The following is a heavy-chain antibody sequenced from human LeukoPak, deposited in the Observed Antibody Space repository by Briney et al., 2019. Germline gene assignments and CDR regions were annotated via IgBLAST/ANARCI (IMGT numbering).Heavy chain of an antibody. CDR2: SLPGESDT. CDR3: ASMRSGYHFDY. Sequence: ESLKISCKGSGYSFTSYWIGWVGQMPGKGLEWMGMSLPGESDTRYSPSFQGQVTISAEKSISTAYLQWSSLKASDTAMYYCASMRSGYHFDYWGQGTLVTVSS. V-gene: IGHV5-51*01. D-gene: IGHD3-22*01. CDR1: GYSFTSYW. J-gene: IGHJ4*02.